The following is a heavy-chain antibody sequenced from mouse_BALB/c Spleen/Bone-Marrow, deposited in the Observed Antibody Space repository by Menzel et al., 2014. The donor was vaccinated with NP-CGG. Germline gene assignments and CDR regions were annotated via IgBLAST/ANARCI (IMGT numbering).Heavy chain of an antibody. Sequence: DVMLVESGGGLVQPGGSLKLPCAASGFTFSSYTMSWVRQTPEKRLEWVAYISNGGGSTYYPDTVKGRFTISRDNAKNILYLQMSSLKSEDTAMYYCARQFELRWAMDYWGQGTSVTVSS. D-gene: IGHD3-1*01. CDR1: GFTFSSYT. J-gene: IGHJ4*01. CDR3: ARQFELRWAMDY. CDR2: ISNGGGST. V-gene: IGHV5-12-2*01.